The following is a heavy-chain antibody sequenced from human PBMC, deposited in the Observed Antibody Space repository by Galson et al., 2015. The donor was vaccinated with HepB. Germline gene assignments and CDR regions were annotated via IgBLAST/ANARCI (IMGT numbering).Heavy chain of an antibody. CDR1: GFTFSTHG. CDR3: AKDGRRYFDWIGDYFDY. D-gene: IGHD3-9*01. CDR2: ISYDESHK. J-gene: IGHJ4*02. Sequence: SLRLSCAASGFTFSTHGMHWVRQAPGKGLEWVAVISYDESHKYYADSVKGRFTISRDNSKNTLYLQMNSLRVEDTAVYYCAKDGRRYFDWIGDYFDYWGQGTLVTVSS. V-gene: IGHV3-30*18.